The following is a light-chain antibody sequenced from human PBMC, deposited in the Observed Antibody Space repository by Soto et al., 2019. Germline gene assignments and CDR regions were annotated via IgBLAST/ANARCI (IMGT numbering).Light chain of an antibody. CDR2: GAF. CDR3: QQYLRSPLT. J-gene: IGKJ4*01. Sequence: EIVLTQSPGTLSLSPGDRATLSCRASEPITSSSLAWYQQKPGQAPGLLIYGAFTRATGIPDRFRGGGSGTDFTLTITRLEPEDAAVYFCQQYLRSPLTFCGGTRVE. V-gene: IGKV3-20*01. CDR1: EPITSSS.